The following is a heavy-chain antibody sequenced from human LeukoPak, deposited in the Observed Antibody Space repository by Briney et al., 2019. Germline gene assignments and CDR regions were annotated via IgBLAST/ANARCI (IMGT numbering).Heavy chain of an antibody. CDR2: ISAYNGNT. V-gene: IGHV1-18*01. J-gene: IGHJ4*02. CDR1: GYTFTSYG. Sequence: ASVKVSCKASGYTFTSYGISWVRQAPGQRLEWMGWISAYNGNTNYAQKLQGRVTMTTDTSTSTAYMELRSPRSDDTAVYYCAREEGEQWLVQGHFDYWGQGTLVTVSS. CDR3: AREEGEQWLVQGHFDY. D-gene: IGHD6-19*01.